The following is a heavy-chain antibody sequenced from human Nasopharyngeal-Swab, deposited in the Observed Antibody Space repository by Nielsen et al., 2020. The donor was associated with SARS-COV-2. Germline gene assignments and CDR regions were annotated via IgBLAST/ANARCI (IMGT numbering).Heavy chain of an antibody. CDR3: ARLSGLFDY. J-gene: IGHJ4*02. Sequence: WIRQAPGKGLEWIGSIYYSGSTYYNASLKSRVTISVDTSKNQFSLKLSSVTAADTAVYYCARLSGLFDYWSQGTLVTVSS. V-gene: IGHV4-39*01. CDR2: IYYSGST. D-gene: IGHD6-19*01.